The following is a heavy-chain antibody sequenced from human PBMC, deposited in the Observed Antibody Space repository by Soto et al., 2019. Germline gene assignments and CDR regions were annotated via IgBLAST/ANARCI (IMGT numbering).Heavy chain of an antibody. J-gene: IGHJ6*02. V-gene: IGHV5-51*01. CDR3: ARTAAAGKYYYGVDV. CDR2: IYPGDSDT. D-gene: IGHD6-13*01. Sequence: GESLNISCKGSGYSFSSYWIGWVRQMPGKGLEWMGIIYPGDSDTRYSPSFQGQVTISADKSISTAYLQWSSLKASDTAIYYCARTAAAGKYYYGVDVWGQGTTVTVS. CDR1: GYSFSSYW.